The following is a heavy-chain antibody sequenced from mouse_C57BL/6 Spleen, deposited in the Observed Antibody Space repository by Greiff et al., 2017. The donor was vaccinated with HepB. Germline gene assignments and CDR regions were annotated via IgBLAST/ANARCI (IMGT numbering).Heavy chain of an antibody. CDR3: AKYYGRSYFDY. Sequence: VQLQQSGPELVKPGASVKISCKASGYAFSSSWMNWVKQRPGKGLEWIGRIYPGDGDTNYNGKFKGKATLTADKSSSTAYMQLSSLPSDDSAVYFCAKYYGRSYFDYWGQGTTLTVSS. CDR1: GYAFSSSW. D-gene: IGHD1-1*01. CDR2: IYPGDGDT. V-gene: IGHV1-82*01. J-gene: IGHJ2*01.